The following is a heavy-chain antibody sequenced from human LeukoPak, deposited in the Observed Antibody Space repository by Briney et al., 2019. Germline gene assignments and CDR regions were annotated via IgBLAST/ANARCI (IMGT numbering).Heavy chain of an antibody. Sequence: PSETLSLTCTVSGGSVSSGSYYWSWIRQPPGKGLEWIGYIYYSGSTNYNPSLKSRVTISVDTSKNQFSLKLSSVTAADTAVYYCARDYYDSSGPWGDAFDIWGQGTIVTVSS. D-gene: IGHD3-22*01. V-gene: IGHV4-61*01. CDR3: ARDYYDSSGPWGDAFDI. CDR2: IYYSGST. CDR1: GGSVSSGSYY. J-gene: IGHJ3*02.